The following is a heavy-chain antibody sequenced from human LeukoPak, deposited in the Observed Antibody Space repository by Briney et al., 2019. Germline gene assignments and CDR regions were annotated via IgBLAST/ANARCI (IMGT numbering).Heavy chain of an antibody. CDR3: ARLPTTSRHWLAAFDI. J-gene: IGHJ3*02. Sequence: GASVKVSCKASGYTFTDYYMQRVRQAPGQGLEWMGWIDPNSGGTKYAQKFQGRVTMTRDTSISTAYMELSRLRSDDTAVYYCARLPTTSRHWLAAFDIWGQGTMVTVS. CDR1: GYTFTDYY. CDR2: IDPNSGGT. D-gene: IGHD3-9*01. V-gene: IGHV1-2*02.